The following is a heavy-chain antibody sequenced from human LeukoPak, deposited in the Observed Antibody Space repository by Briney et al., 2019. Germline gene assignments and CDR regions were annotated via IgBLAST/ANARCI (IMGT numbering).Heavy chain of an antibody. J-gene: IGHJ4*02. CDR3: AQTDSSGYYQRFDY. D-gene: IGHD3-22*01. Sequence: PGRSLRLSCAASGFTFSSYAMHWVRQAPGKGLEWVAVISYDGSNKYYADSVKGRFTISRDNSKNTLYLQMNSLRAEDTAVYYCAQTDSSGYYQRFDYWGQGTLVTVSA. V-gene: IGHV3-30-3*01. CDR2: ISYDGSNK. CDR1: GFTFSSYA.